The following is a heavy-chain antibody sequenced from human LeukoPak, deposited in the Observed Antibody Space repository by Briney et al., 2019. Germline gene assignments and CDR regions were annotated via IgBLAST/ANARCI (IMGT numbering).Heavy chain of an antibody. Sequence: SETLSLTCTVSGGSISSYYGSWIRQPAGKGLEWIGRIYTSGSTNYNPSLKSRVTMSVDTSKNQFSLKLSSVTAADTAVHYCARGRIAVAAFYYFDYWGQGTLVTVSS. CDR1: GGSISSYY. J-gene: IGHJ4*02. CDR3: ARGRIAVAAFYYFDY. D-gene: IGHD6-19*01. V-gene: IGHV4-4*07. CDR2: IYTSGST.